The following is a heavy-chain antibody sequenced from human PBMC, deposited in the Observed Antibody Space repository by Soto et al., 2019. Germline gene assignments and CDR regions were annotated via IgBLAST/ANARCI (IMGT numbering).Heavy chain of an antibody. Sequence: SETLSLTCTVSGASISSYYWSWIRQPPGKGLEWIGYVYYSGITNYNPSLKSRVTISVDTSKKQFSLRLTSVTAADTAVYYCARGQRFSDWFDPWGQGTLVTVSS. J-gene: IGHJ5*02. CDR1: GASISSYY. CDR3: ARGQRFSDWFDP. D-gene: IGHD3-3*01. V-gene: IGHV4-59*12. CDR2: VYYSGIT.